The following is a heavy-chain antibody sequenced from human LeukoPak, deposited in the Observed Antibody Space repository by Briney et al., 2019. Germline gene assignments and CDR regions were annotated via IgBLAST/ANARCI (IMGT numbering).Heavy chain of an antibody. CDR1: GGSISSSSYY. CDR2: IYYSGST. CDR3: ARKGGYGSSWYARYNWFDP. V-gene: IGHV4-39*01. J-gene: IGHJ5*02. Sequence: SETLSLTCTVSGGSISSSSYYWGWIRQPPGTGLEWIGSIYYSGSTYYNPSLRSRVTISVDTSKNQFSLKLSSVTAADTAVYYCARKGGYGSSWYARYNWFDPWGQGTLVTVSS. D-gene: IGHD6-13*01.